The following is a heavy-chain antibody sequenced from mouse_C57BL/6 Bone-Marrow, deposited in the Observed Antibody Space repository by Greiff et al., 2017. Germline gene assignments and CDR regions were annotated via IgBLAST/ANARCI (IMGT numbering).Heavy chain of an antibody. CDR3: ARDARGDGYGWYFDV. V-gene: IGHV7-1*01. CDR2: SRNKANDYTT. J-gene: IGHJ1*03. D-gene: IGHD2-2*01. CDR1: GFTFSDFY. Sequence: EVMLVESGGGLVQSGRSLRLSCATSGFTFSDFYMEWVRQAPGKGLEWIAASRNKANDYTTEYSASVKGRFIVSRDTSQSILYLQMNALRAEDTAIYYCARDARGDGYGWYFDVWGTGTTVTVSS.